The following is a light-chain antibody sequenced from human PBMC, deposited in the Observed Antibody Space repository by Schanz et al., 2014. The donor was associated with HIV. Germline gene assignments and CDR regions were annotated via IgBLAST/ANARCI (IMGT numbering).Light chain of an antibody. CDR2: GTH. J-gene: IGLJ2*01. Sequence: QSVLTQPPSVSAAPGQRVTISCSGSAFNVGQNYVSWYQQFPGTAPKLLIYGTHDRLSEIPDRFSGSKTGTSATLAIVGLQTGDEADYYCATWDRTLRAVVFGGGTKLTVL. V-gene: IGLV1-51*01. CDR1: AFNVGQNY. CDR3: ATWDRTLRAVV.